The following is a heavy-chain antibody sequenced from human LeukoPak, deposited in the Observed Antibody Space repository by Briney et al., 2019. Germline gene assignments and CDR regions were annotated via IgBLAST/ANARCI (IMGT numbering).Heavy chain of an antibody. CDR1: GFTFSRFT. Sequence: PGGSLRLSCAASGFTFSRFTMNWVRQAPGKGLEWVSVIYSGGSTYYADSVKGRFTISRDNSKNTLYLQMNSLRAEDTAVYYCARVGYCSGGSCYQWGQGTLVTVSS. D-gene: IGHD2-15*01. CDR2: IYSGGST. V-gene: IGHV3-66*01. J-gene: IGHJ4*02. CDR3: ARVGYCSGGSCYQ.